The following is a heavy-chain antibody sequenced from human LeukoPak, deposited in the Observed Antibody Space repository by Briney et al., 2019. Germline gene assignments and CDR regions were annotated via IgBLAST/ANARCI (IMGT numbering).Heavy chain of an antibody. D-gene: IGHD2-2*02. V-gene: IGHV4-34*01. CDR2: INHSGST. CDR3: ARTISVGSVPAAKPNWFDP. CDR1: GGSFNGFY. J-gene: IGHJ5*02. Sequence: PSETLSLTCAVYGGSFNGFYWRWNPPPPGKGLEWIGEINHSGSTNYNPSRKSRVTISVDTSKNQFSLKLSSVTAADTAVYYCARTISVGSVPAAKPNWFDPWGQGTLVTVSS.